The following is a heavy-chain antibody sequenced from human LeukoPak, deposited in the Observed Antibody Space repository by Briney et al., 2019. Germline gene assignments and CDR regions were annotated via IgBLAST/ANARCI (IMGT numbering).Heavy chain of an antibody. CDR1: GFTFSTYG. CDR3: ARERTAISAFDI. J-gene: IGHJ3*02. V-gene: IGHV3-23*01. Sequence: GGPLRLSCAASGFTFSTYGMSWVRQAPGKGLEWVSGISGSGGASYYADSVKGRFTISRDDSHNTLYLQMNSLRAEDTAVYYCARERTAISAFDIWGQGTMVTVSS. CDR2: ISGSGGAS. D-gene: IGHD2-21*02.